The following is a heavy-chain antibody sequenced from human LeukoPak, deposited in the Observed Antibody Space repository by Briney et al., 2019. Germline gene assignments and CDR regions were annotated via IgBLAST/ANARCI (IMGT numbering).Heavy chain of an antibody. CDR2: IYYSGST. Sequence: SPSETLSLPCTVSGGSISSYYWIWIRQPPGKGLEWIGYIYYSGSTNYNTSLKSRVTISVDTSKNQFSLKLSSVTAADTAVYYCARHIPAGIVVVIDAFDIWGQGTMVTVSS. V-gene: IGHV4-59*08. CDR1: GGSISSYY. CDR3: ARHIPAGIVVVIDAFDI. D-gene: IGHD3-22*01. J-gene: IGHJ3*02.